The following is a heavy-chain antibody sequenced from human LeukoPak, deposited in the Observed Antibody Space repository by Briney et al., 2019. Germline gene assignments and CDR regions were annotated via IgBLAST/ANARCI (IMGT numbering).Heavy chain of an antibody. CDR1: GFTFGNAW. V-gene: IGHV3-15*01. J-gene: IGHJ6*03. D-gene: IGHD2-15*01. CDR3: TAIREYCDSAGCYSPYFYYYMDV. CDR2: IKTKQDGGTT. Sequence: PGGSLRLACAASGFTFGNAWMNRVRQAPGKGLEWVGRIKTKQDGGTTDYATPVKGRFTISRDDSRNTLYLQMNSLRTDDTAIYYCTAIREYCDSAGCYSPYFYYYMDVWGKGTTVAVSS.